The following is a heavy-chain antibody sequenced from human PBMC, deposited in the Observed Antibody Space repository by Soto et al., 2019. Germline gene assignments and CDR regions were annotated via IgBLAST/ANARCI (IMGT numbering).Heavy chain of an antibody. D-gene: IGHD6-13*01. Sequence: GGSLRLSCAASGFPFSTYWMSLVRQTPGKGLEWVANIKQDGGEKYYVDSVKGRFTISRDNVKNSLYLQMNSVRAEDTAVYYCAREMPRYTSNRGYFNSWGQGTLVTVSS. V-gene: IGHV3-7*01. J-gene: IGHJ4*02. CDR1: GFPFSTYW. CDR3: AREMPRYTSNRGYFNS. CDR2: IKQDGGEK.